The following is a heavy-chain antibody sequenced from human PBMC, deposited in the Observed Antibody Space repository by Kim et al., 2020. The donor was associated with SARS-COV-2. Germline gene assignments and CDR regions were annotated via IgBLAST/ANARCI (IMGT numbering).Heavy chain of an antibody. J-gene: IGHJ5*02. CDR2: ISYDGSNK. Sequence: GGSLRLSCAASGFTFSSYAMHWVRQAPGKGLEWVAVISYDGSNKYYADSVKGRFTISRDNSKNTLYLQMNSLRAEDTAVYYCARSGSGSYFNWFDPLGQG. CDR3: ARSGSGSYFNWFDP. V-gene: IGHV3-30-3*01. D-gene: IGHD3-10*01. CDR1: GFTFSSYA.